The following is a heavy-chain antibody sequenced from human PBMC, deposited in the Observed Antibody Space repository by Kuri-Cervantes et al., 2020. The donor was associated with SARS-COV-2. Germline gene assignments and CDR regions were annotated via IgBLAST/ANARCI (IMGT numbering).Heavy chain of an antibody. V-gene: IGHV1-69*13. CDR2: IIPIFGTA. D-gene: IGHD2-15*01. Sequence: SVKVSCKASGGTFSSYAISWVRQAPGQGLEWMGGIIPIFGTANYAQKFQGRVTITADESTSTAYMELSSLRSEDTAVYYCARMITSGDSWYYYYGMDVWGQGTMVTVSS. CDR3: ARMITSGDSWYYYYGMDV. CDR1: GGTFSSYA. J-gene: IGHJ6*01.